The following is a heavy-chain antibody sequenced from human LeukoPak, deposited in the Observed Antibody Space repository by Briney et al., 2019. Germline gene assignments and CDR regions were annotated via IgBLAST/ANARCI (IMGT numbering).Heavy chain of an antibody. Sequence: PSETLSLTCSVSGASISGGTYYWGWIRQPPGKGLEWIGSIYYTGSTYDNPSLMSRVTISVDTSKNQFSLKLSSVTAADTAVYYCARRGGSGRAFDYWGQGTLVTVSS. CDR2: IYYTGST. CDR3: ARRGGSGRAFDY. CDR1: GASISGGTYY. V-gene: IGHV4-39*01. D-gene: IGHD1-26*01. J-gene: IGHJ4*02.